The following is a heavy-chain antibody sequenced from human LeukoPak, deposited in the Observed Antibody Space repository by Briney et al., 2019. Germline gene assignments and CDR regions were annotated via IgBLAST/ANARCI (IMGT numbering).Heavy chain of an antibody. J-gene: IGHJ4*02. CDR1: GFTFSSYG. Sequence: PGGSLRLSCAASGFTFSSYGMHWVRQAPGKGLEWVAFIRYDGSNKYYADSVKGRFTISRDNSKNTLYLQMNSLRAEDTAVYYCARDGGSAWFFRYWGQGTLVTVSS. D-gene: IGHD6-19*01. CDR2: IRYDGSNK. V-gene: IGHV3-30*02. CDR3: ARDGGSAWFFRY.